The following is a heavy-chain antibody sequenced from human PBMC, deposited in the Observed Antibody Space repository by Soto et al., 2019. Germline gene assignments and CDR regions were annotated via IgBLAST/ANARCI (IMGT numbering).Heavy chain of an antibody. J-gene: IGHJ5*02. Sequence: PGGSLRLSCAASGFPFSSYSMNWVRQAPGKGLEWVSSISSSSSYIYYADSVKGRFTISRDNAKNSLYLQMNSLRAEDTAVYYCASHYKPSIAAAGTGFDPWGQGTLVPVSS. CDR1: GFPFSSYS. CDR2: ISSSSSYI. CDR3: ASHYKPSIAAAGTGFDP. D-gene: IGHD6-13*01. V-gene: IGHV3-21*01.